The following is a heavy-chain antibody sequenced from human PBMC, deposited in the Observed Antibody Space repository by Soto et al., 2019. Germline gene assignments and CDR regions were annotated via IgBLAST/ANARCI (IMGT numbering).Heavy chain of an antibody. CDR2: IRGSGGET. D-gene: IGHD2-21*01. Sequence: PGGSLRLSCAASGFTFRTFVMSWVRQAPGKGLEWVSAIRGSGGETFYADSVKGRFTISRDNSRNTLYLQMNSLRDEDTALYFCAQDRGWGVVSPSHDYWGRGTLVTVSS. J-gene: IGHJ4*02. V-gene: IGHV3-23*01. CDR1: GFTFRTFV. CDR3: AQDRGWGVVSPSHDY.